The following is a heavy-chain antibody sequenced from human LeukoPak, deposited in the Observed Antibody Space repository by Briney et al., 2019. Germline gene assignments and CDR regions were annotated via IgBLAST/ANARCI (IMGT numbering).Heavy chain of an antibody. CDR3: ARAGYYGDYLFDY. CDR1: GYSISSGYY. D-gene: IGHD4-17*01. CDR2: IYHSGST. Sequence: PSETLSLTCTVSGYSISSGYYWGWIRQPPRKGLEWIGSIYHSGSTYYNPSLKSRVTISVDTSKNQFSLKLSSVTAADTAVYYCARAGYYGDYLFDYWGQGTLVTVSS. V-gene: IGHV4-38-2*02. J-gene: IGHJ4*02.